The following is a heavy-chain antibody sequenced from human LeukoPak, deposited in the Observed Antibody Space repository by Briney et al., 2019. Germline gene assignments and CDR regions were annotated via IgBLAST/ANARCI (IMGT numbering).Heavy chain of an antibody. CDR1: GGSISSSSYY. D-gene: IGHD2-2*01. CDR3: ARHSGSTSSHDYFDY. Sequence: TSETLSHTCTVSGGSISSSSYYWGWIRQPPGKGLEWIGSIYYSGSTYYNPSLKSRVTISVDTSKNQFSLKLSSVTAADTAVYYCARHSGSTSSHDYFDYWGQGTLVTVSS. J-gene: IGHJ4*02. CDR2: IYYSGST. V-gene: IGHV4-39*01.